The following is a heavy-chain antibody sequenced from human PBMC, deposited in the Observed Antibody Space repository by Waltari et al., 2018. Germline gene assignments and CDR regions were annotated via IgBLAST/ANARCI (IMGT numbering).Heavy chain of an antibody. CDR3: ARALYSRKDSGYDD. CDR1: GFTFSSYW. CDR2: KKEDGSEK. V-gene: IGHV3-7*03. J-gene: IGHJ4*02. D-gene: IGHD5-12*01. Sequence: EVQLVESGGGLVQPGGSLRLSCAASGFTFSSYWMSWVRQAPGKGLEWVAKKKEDGSEKYYVDSGKGRFNNSRDNAKNERDRQMNSRRAEDTGVYYCARALYSRKDSGYDDWGQGTLVTVSS.